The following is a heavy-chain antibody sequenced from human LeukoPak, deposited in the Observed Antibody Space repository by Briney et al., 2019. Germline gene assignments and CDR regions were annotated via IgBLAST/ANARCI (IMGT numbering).Heavy chain of an antibody. J-gene: IGHJ3*02. CDR1: GVILSDHH. V-gene: IGHV3-72*01. Sequence: GGSLRLSCAASGVILSDHHMDWVRQAPGKGLEWVGRTRNKARGHTTEYAASVKGRFTISRDDSKTLVYLQMNSLKTEDTAVYFCARDQSESDNSAFDIWGQGTVVIVSS. CDR3: ARDQSESDNSAFDI. CDR2: TRNKARGHTT. D-gene: IGHD3-22*01.